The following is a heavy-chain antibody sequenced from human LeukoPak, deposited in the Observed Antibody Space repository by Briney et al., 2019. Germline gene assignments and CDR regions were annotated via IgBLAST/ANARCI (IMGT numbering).Heavy chain of an antibody. Sequence: SETLSLTRTVSGGSISSYYWSWIRQPPGKGLEWIGYIYTSGSTNYNPSLKSRVTISVDTSKNQFSLKLSSVTAADTAVYYCARQLEPTYYFDYWGQGTLVTVSS. J-gene: IGHJ4*02. CDR1: GGSISSYY. CDR2: IYTSGST. D-gene: IGHD1-1*01. CDR3: ARQLEPTYYFDY. V-gene: IGHV4-4*09.